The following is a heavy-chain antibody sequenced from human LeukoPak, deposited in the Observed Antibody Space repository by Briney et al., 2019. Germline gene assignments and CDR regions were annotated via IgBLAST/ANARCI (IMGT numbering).Heavy chain of an antibody. D-gene: IGHD2-2*01. J-gene: IGHJ4*02. V-gene: IGHV3-13*04. Sequence: GGSLRLSCAASGFTSSAYDMHWVRQITGGGLEWVSTSGTVGDTFYSDSVKGRFTISRENAKNSVHLQMDSLRVEDSAIYFCVRAAMPYIINGRRFDYWGQGTLVTVSS. CDR2: SGTVGDT. CDR1: GFTSSAYD. CDR3: VRAAMPYIINGRRFDY.